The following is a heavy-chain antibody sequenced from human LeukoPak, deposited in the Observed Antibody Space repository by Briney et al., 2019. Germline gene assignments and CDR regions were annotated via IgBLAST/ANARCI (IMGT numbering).Heavy chain of an antibody. Sequence: PGGSLRLSCAASGFTFSSYWMSWVRQAPGKGLEWVANIKQDGSEKYYVDSVKGRFTISRDNSKNTLYLQMNSLRAEDTAVYYCAELGITMIGGVWGKGTTVTISS. CDR1: GFTFSSYW. D-gene: IGHD3-10*02. V-gene: IGHV3-7*01. CDR2: IKQDGSEK. J-gene: IGHJ6*04. CDR3: AELGITMIGGV.